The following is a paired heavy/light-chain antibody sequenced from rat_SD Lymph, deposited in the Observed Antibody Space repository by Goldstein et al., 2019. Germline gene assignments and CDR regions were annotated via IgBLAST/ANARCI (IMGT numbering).Light chain of an antibody. CDR1: QNINKY. V-gene: IGKV22S1*01. J-gene: IGKJ2-3*01. CDR3: FQHNSWPYT. CDR2: NTN. Sequence: DIQMTQSPSVLSASVGDRVTLNCKASQNINKYLNWYQQKLGEAPKLLIYNTNNLQTGIPSRFSGSGSGTDYTLTISSLQPEDVATYFCFQHNSWPYTFGAGTKLELK.
Heavy chain of an antibody. V-gene: IGHV5-34*01. J-gene: IGHJ2*01. CDR1: GFTFSNYG. CDR3: AGSYNN. D-gene: IGHD1-10*01. CDR2: ISSGSSYI. Sequence: EVQLVESGGGLVQPGRSLKLSCVASGFTFSNYGMNWIRQAPGKGLEWVAYISSGSSYIYYAETVKGRFTISRDNAKNTLYLQMTSLRSEDTALYYCAGSYNNWGQGVMVTVSS.